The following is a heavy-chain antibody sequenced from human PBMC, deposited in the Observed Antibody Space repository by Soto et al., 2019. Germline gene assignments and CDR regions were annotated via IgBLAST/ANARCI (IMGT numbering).Heavy chain of an antibody. J-gene: IGHJ4*02. CDR2: ISWNSGSI. CDR1: GFTFDDYA. V-gene: IGHV3-9*01. CDR3: AKDRYYYGSGSYYIFDY. Sequence: SLKISCAASGFTFDDYAMHWVRQAPGKGLEWVSGISWNSGSIGYADSVKGRFTISRDNAKNSLYLQMNSLRAEDTALYYCAKDRYYYGSGSYYIFDYWGQGTLVTVSS. D-gene: IGHD3-10*01.